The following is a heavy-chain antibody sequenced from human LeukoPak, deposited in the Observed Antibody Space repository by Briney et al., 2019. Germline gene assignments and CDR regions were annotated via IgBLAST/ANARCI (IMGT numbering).Heavy chain of an antibody. CDR3: ASPSHYYDSSGYWADAFDI. CDR2: IYPGDSDT. D-gene: IGHD3-22*01. J-gene: IGHJ3*02. Sequence: GESLKISCKGSGYSFTSYWIGWVRQMPGKGLEWMGIIYPGDSDTRYSPSFQGQVTISADKSINTAYLQWSSLKASDTAMYYCASPSHYYDSSGYWADAFDIWGQGTMVTVSS. V-gene: IGHV5-51*01. CDR1: GYSFTSYW.